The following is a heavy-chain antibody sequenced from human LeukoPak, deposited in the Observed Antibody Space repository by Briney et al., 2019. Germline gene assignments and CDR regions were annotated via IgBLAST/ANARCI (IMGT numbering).Heavy chain of an antibody. V-gene: IGHV4-59*01. CDR2: IHYSGSS. CDR3: ARGGGYNWNFRAFDI. J-gene: IGHJ3*02. Sequence: SETLSLTCTVSGDSISLYYWSWIRQPPGKGLEWSGYIHYSGSSYYNPTLQSRVTISLETDKNQFSLNMSSVSAADTAVYYCARGGGYNWNFRAFDIWGQGTMVTVSS. CDR1: GDSISLYY. D-gene: IGHD1-7*01.